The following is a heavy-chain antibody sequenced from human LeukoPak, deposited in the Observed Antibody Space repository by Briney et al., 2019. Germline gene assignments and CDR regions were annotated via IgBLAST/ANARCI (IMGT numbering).Heavy chain of an antibody. CDR3: ARDRRGGSSWFYYYYYMDV. CDR2: INPNSGGT. V-gene: IGHV1-2*02. Sequence: ASVKVSCKASGGTFTGYYMHWVRQAPGQGLEWMGWINPNSGGTNYAQKFQGRVTMTRDTSISTAYMELSRLRSDDAAVYYCARDRRGGSSWFYYYYYMDVWGKGTTVTISS. D-gene: IGHD6-13*01. J-gene: IGHJ6*03. CDR1: GGTFTGYY.